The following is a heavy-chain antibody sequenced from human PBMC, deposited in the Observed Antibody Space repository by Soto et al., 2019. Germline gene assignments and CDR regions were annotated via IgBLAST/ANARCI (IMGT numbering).Heavy chain of an antibody. CDR3: AHRPIVVSRTSGFAWFDP. J-gene: IGHJ5*02. CDR1: GFSLSASGVA. Sequence: QVTLKESGPTLVKPTQTLTLTCTFSGFSLSASGVAVGWIRQPPGKALEWLALIYWNDDKRYSPSLKSRLTLTYDTSKTQVVITVAHMPPVDTATYYCAHRPIVVSRTSGFAWFDPWGQGTPVTVSS. D-gene: IGHD2-15*01. CDR2: IYWNDDK. V-gene: IGHV2-5*01.